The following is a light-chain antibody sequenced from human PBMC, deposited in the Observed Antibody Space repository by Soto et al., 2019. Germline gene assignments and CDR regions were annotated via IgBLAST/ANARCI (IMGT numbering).Light chain of an antibody. CDR1: SSDISIYNY. CDR3: CSYTSSTNYV. CDR2: EVS. Sequence: HPASVSGSPGQSITISCTGTSSDISIYNYVSWYQQHPGKAPKLIIYEVSNRPSGISNRFSGAKSGNTASLTISGLQVEDEADYYCCSYTSSTNYVFGAGTKGTVL. V-gene: IGLV2-14*01. J-gene: IGLJ1*01.